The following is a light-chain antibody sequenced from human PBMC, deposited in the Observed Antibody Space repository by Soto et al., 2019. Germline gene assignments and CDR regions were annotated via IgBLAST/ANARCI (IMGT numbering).Light chain of an antibody. Sequence: EIVMTQSPATLSVSPGERATLSCRASQSVSSNLAWYQQKPGQARRLLIYGASTRATGIPARFSGSASGTEFTLTISSLQAEDFAAYYCQQYNNWPRTFGQGTKVDI. V-gene: IGKV3-15*01. CDR1: QSVSSN. CDR2: GAS. J-gene: IGKJ1*01. CDR3: QQYNNWPRT.